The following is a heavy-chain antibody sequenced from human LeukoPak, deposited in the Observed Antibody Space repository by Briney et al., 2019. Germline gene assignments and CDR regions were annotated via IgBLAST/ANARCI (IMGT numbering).Heavy chain of an antibody. CDR3: AKVLTSRNWFDP. CDR1: GFTFSSYA. Sequence: GGSLRLSCAASGFTFSSYAMSWVRQAPGKGLEWVSAISGSGGSTYYADSVKGRFSISRDNSKNTLYLQMNSLRAEDTAVYYCAKVLTSRNWFDPWGQGTLVTVSS. V-gene: IGHV3-23*01. J-gene: IGHJ5*02. D-gene: IGHD2-2*01. CDR2: ISGSGGST.